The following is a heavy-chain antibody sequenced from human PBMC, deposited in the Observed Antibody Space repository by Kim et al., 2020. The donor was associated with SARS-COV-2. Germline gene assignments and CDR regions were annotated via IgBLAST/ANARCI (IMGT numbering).Heavy chain of an antibody. CDR3: ARETGFGGYDKNYYYYYGMDV. V-gene: IGHV1-2*04. D-gene: IGHD5-12*01. J-gene: IGHJ6*02. Sequence: ASVKVSCKASGYTFTGYYMHWVRQAPGQGLEWMGWINPNSGGTNYAQKFQGWVTMTRDTSISTAYMELSRLRSDDTAVYYCARETGFGGYDKNYYYYYGMDVWGQGTTVTVSS. CDR1: GYTFTGYY. CDR2: INPNSGGT.